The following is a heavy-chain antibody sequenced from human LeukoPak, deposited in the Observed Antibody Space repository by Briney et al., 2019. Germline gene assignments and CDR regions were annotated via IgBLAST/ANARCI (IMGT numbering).Heavy chain of an antibody. CDR2: IQNDGSDK. J-gene: IGHJ4*02. V-gene: IGHV3-30*02. CDR3: AREGGRAVPGRFDQ. Sequence: GGSLRLSCAASGINFRSSGMHWVRQAPGKGLEWVTFIQNDGSDKYYAASVKGRFTISRDNSKNTVYLHMASLRADDTALYHCAREGGRAVPGRFDQWGQGTLVTVSS. D-gene: IGHD6-13*01. CDR1: GINFRSSG.